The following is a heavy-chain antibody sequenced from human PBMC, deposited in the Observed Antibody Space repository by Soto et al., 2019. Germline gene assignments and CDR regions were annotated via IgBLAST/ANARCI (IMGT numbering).Heavy chain of an antibody. CDR1: GGSISSGGYY. CDR2: IYYSGST. CDR3: ATLGSGARPY. V-gene: IGHV4-31*03. J-gene: IGHJ4*02. Sequence: SDTLSLTCTVSGGSISSGGYYWSWIRQHPGKGLEWIGYIYYSGSTYYNPSLKSRVTISVDTSKNQFSLKLSSVTAADTAVYYCATLGSGARPYWGQGTLVTVSS. D-gene: IGHD4-17*01.